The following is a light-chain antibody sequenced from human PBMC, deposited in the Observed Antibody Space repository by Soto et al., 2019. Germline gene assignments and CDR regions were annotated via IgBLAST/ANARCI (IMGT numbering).Light chain of an antibody. CDR2: LAS. J-gene: IGKJ4*01. CDR1: QSLHSNGINY. Sequence: VVTHSPRSLSVTPGEPASMSCRASQSLHSNGINYLHLYLQRPGQPPQSLLYLASTRASGVPVRCSGSGSGTEYTLRISRVEAEDVGVNCCMPSRLSPRTFGQGTQLDI. V-gene: IGKV2-28*01. CDR3: MPSRLSPRT.